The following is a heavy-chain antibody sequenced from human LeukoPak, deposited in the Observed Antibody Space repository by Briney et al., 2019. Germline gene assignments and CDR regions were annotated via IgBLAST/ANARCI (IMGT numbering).Heavy chain of an antibody. J-gene: IGHJ4*02. CDR2: INPSGGST. D-gene: IGHD6-13*01. CDR1: GYTFTGYY. CDR3: ARSSGFSSWYSPFDY. V-gene: IGHV1-46*01. Sequence: ASVKVSCKASGYTFTGYYMHWVRQAPGQGLEWMGIINPSGGSTSYAQKFQGRVTMTRDTSTSTVYMELSSLRSEDTAVYYCARSSGFSSWYSPFDYWGQGTLVTVSS.